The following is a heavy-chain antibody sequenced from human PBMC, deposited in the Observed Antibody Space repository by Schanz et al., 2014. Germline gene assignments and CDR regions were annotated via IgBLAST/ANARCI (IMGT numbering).Heavy chain of an antibody. CDR2: IKEDGSVK. J-gene: IGHJ4*02. V-gene: IGHV3-7*05. D-gene: IGHD3-22*01. Sequence: VQLVDSGGGLVKPGGSLRLSCAASTFTFSSDWMSWVRQAPGKGLEWVANIKEDGSVKDYVDSVKGRFTISRDNAKNSLYLQMNSLRAEDTAVYYCARPPHDSSGYYPFDYWGQGTLVTVSS. CDR3: ARPPHDSSGYYPFDY. CDR1: TFTFSSDW.